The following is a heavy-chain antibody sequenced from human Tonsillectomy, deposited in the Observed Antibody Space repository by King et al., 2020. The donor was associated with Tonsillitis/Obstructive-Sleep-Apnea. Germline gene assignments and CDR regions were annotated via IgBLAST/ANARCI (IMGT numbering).Heavy chain of an antibody. J-gene: IGHJ4*02. D-gene: IGHD1-26*01. CDR1: GFTFGDYA. CDR3: TRVHNECELTTYYFDY. V-gene: IGHV3-49*05. CDR2: IRSKAYGGTT. Sequence: VQLVESGGGLVKPGRSLRLSCTASGFTFGDYAMSWFRQAQGKGLEWVGVIRSKAYGGTTEYAASVKGRFTISRDDSKSIAYLQMNSLKTEDTAVYYCTRVHNECELTTYYFDYWGQGTLVTVSS.